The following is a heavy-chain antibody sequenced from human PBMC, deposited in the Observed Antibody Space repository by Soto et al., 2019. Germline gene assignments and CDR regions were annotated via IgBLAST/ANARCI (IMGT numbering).Heavy chain of an antibody. V-gene: IGHV1-18*01. CDR3: ARHLHSDSVHITPVSPDY. J-gene: IGHJ4*02. Sequence: ASVKVSCKASGYTFTSYGISWVRQAPGQGLEWMGWISAYNGNTNYAQKLQGRVTMTTDTSTSTAYMELRSLRSDDTAVYYCARHLHSDSVHITPVSPDYWGQGTLVTV. CDR2: ISAYNGNT. D-gene: IGHD4-4*01. CDR1: GYTFTSYG.